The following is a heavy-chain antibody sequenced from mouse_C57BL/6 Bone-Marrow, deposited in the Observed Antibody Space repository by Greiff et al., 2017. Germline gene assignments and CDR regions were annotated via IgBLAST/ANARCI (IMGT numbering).Heavy chain of an antibody. CDR3: ARKGYWYFDV. Sequence: VQLVESGAELARPGASVKLSCKASGYTFTSYWMQWVKQRPGQGLEWIGAIYPGDGDTRYTQKFKGKATLTADKSSSTAYMQLSSLASEDSAVYYCARKGYWYFDVWGAGTTVTVSS. J-gene: IGHJ1*01. CDR1: GYTFTSYW. CDR2: IYPGDGDT. V-gene: IGHV1-87*01.